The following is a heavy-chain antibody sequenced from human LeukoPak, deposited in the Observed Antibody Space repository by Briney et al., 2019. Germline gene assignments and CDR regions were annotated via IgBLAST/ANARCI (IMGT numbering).Heavy chain of an antibody. D-gene: IGHD6-13*01. CDR3: ARVALAGVAAAGYYYMDV. Sequence: PSQTLSLTCTVSGGSISSGGYYWSWIRQPPGKGLEWIGYIYHSGSTYYNPSLKSRVTISEDTSKKQFSLKLSSVTAADTAVYYCARVALAGVAAAGYYYMDVWSKGTTVTVSS. J-gene: IGHJ6*03. CDR2: IYHSGST. CDR1: GGSISSGGYY. V-gene: IGHV4-30-2*01.